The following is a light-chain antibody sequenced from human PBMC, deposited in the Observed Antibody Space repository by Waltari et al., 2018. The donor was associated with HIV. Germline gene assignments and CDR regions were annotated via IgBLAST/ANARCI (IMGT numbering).Light chain of an antibody. V-gene: IGLV2-23*02. CDR3: CSYASGSTFV. Sequence: QSALTQPASVSGSPGPSITISCTGTSSDLASYDIVSWYQPHPGKAPKVMIYEVSKRPSGVSNRFSGSKSGNTASLIISGLQAEDEADYYCCSYASGSTFVFGTGTKVTVL. J-gene: IGLJ1*01. CDR1: SSDLASYDI. CDR2: EVS.